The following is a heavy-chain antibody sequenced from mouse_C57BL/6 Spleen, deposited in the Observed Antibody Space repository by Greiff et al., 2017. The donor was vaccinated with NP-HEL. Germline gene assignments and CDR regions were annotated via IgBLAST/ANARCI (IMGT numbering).Heavy chain of an antibody. CDR3: GRTAQTRYYAMDY. CDR2: ILPGSGST. V-gene: IGHV1-9*01. CDR1: GYTFTGYW. Sequence: QVQLQQPGAELMKPGASVKLSCKATGYTFTGYWIEWVKQRPGHGLEWIGEILPGSGSTNYNEKFKGKATLTADTSSNTAYMQLSSLTTEDAAIYCCGRTAQTRYYAMDYWGQGTSVTVSS. J-gene: IGHJ4*01. D-gene: IGHD3-2*02.